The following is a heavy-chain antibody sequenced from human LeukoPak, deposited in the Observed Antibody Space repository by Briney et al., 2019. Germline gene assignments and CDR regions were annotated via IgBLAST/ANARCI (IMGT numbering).Heavy chain of an antibody. D-gene: IGHD3-22*01. CDR1: GGSISSYY. CDR2: IFYSGIP. CDR3: ARGYYDSSGYLISYNWFDP. V-gene: IGHV4-59*01. J-gene: IGHJ5*02. Sequence: PSETLSLTCTVSGGSISSYYWSWIRQPPGKGLEWIGYIFYSGIPNYNPSLKGRVTIAVDTSKNQFSLKLSSVTAADTAVYYCARGYYDSSGYLISYNWFDPWGQGTLVTVSS.